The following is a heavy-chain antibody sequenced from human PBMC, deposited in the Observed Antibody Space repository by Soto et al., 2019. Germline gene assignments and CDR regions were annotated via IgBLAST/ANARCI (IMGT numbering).Heavy chain of an antibody. V-gene: IGHV3-33*08. J-gene: IGHJ6*02. Sequence: QVQLVESGGGVVQPGGSLRLSCTTSGFTFNTYGMHWVRQAPGKGLEWVAIIWYDGSNKYYADSVKGRFIISRDNSKNTLYLQMNSLRVGETALYYCARADCTGAYCYSWPFNYGVDVWGQGTTVTVSS. CDR1: GFTFNTYG. CDR2: IWYDGSNK. D-gene: IGHD2-15*01. CDR3: ARADCTGAYCYSWPFNYGVDV.